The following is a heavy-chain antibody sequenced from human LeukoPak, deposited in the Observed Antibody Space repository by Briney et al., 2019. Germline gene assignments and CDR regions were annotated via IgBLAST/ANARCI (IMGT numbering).Heavy chain of an antibody. D-gene: IGHD3-10*01. V-gene: IGHV1-2*02. CDR1: GYTFTGYY. Sequence: ASVKVSCKASGYTFTGYYMHWVRQAPGQGLERMGWINPNSGGTNYAQKFQGRVTMTRDPSISTAYMELSRLRSDDTAVYYWARGLVRGYYYYYYMDVWGKGTTVTVSS. CDR2: INPNSGGT. CDR3: ARGLVRGYYYYYYMDV. J-gene: IGHJ6*03.